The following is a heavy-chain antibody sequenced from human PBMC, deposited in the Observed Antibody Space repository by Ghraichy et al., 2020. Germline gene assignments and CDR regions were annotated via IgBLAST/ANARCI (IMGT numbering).Heavy chain of an antibody. CDR2: IYYSGST. CDR1: GGSISSGGYY. CDR3: ARDRYDYGDYGWYFDL. Sequence: TLSLTCTVSGGSISSGGYYWSWIRQHPGKGLEWIGYIYYSGSTYYNPSLKSRVTISVDTSKNQFSLKLSSVTAADTAVYYCARDRYDYGDYGWYFDLWGRGTLVTVSS. V-gene: IGHV4-31*03. J-gene: IGHJ2*01. D-gene: IGHD4-17*01.